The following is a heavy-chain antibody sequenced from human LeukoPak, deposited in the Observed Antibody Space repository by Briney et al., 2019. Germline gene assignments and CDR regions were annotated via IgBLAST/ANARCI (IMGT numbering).Heavy chain of an antibody. CDR2: ISSSSSTI. J-gene: IGHJ4*02. CDR1: GFTFSSYS. D-gene: IGHD3-10*01. Sequence: GGSLRLSCAASGFTFSSYSMNWVRQAPGKGLEWVSYISSSSSTIYYADSVKGRFTISRDNSKNTLYLQMNSLRAEDTAVYYCARGEGDYYGSGSYDYWGQGTLVTVSS. CDR3: ARGEGDYYGSGSYDY. V-gene: IGHV3-48*01.